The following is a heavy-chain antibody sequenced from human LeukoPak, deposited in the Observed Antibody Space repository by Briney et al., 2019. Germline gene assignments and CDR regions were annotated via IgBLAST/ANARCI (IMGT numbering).Heavy chain of an antibody. CDR3: ATKRPAVAAPEYFQH. Sequence: GASVKVSCKASENTFTNYYMHWVRQAPGQGLEWMGWINPNSGGTNYAQKFQGRDTMTRDTSISTAYMELSSLRSEDTAVYYCATKRPAVAAPEYFQHWGQGTLVTVSS. V-gene: IGHV1-2*02. CDR2: INPNSGGT. CDR1: ENTFTNYY. D-gene: IGHD6-19*01. J-gene: IGHJ1*01.